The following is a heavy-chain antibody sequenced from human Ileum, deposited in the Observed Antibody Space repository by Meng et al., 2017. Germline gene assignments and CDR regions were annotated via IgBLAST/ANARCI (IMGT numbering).Heavy chain of an antibody. Sequence: QVQLVKSGAEGKTPGASVKVSCKASGYTFTGYFVHWVRQAPGQGPEWVGWINPNSGDTEYAQNFQGRVTKARDTSISTAYMELSTLRSDDTAVYYCAREGHDISTGYYKTFDYWGQGTLVTVSS. D-gene: IGHD3-9*01. V-gene: IGHV1-2*02. CDR3: AREGHDISTGYYKTFDY. CDR2: INPNSGDT. J-gene: IGHJ4*02. CDR1: GYTFTGYF.